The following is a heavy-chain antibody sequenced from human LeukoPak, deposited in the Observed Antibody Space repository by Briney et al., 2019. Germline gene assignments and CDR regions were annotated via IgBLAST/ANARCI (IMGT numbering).Heavy chain of an antibody. J-gene: IGHJ5*02. Sequence: SETLSLTCIVSGGSISSYYWSWIRQPPGKGLEWIGYIYYSGSTNYNPSLKSRVTISVDTSKNQFSLKLSSVTAADTAVYYCARRLQQFDPWGQGTLVTVSS. D-gene: IGHD5-24*01. CDR3: ARRLQQFDP. CDR2: IYYSGST. V-gene: IGHV4-59*08. CDR1: GGSISSYY.